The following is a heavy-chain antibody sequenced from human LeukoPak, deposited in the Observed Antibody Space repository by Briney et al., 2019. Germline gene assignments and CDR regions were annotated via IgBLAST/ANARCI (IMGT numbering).Heavy chain of an antibody. V-gene: IGHV3-66*01. Sequence: GGSLRLSCAASGFTFSSYGMHWVRQAPGKGLEWVSMFYSGGSTFYADSVKGRFTIARDSSKNTLYLQMNTLRAEDTAVYYCVTYQLLLYGFDYWGQGTLVTVSS. J-gene: IGHJ4*02. D-gene: IGHD2-2*01. CDR2: FYSGGST. CDR1: GFTFSSYG. CDR3: VTYQLLLYGFDY.